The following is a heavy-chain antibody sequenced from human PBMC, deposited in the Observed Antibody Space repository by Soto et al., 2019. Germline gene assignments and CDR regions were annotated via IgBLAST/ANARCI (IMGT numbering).Heavy chain of an antibody. D-gene: IGHD6-13*01. Sequence: ASVKVSCKASGYTFTDYYMHWVRRAPGQGLEWMGWINDNSGATRYSQRFQGRVTLTRDTSISTAYMELSSLRSDDTAVYYCARNSAAAAGLSFDSWGQGTLVTVSS. CDR1: GYTFTDYY. J-gene: IGHJ4*02. V-gene: IGHV1-2*02. CDR2: INDNSGAT. CDR3: ARNSAAAAGLSFDS.